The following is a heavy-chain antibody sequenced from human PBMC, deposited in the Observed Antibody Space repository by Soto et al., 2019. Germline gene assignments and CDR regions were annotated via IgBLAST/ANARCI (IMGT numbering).Heavy chain of an antibody. V-gene: IGHV4-39*01. Sequence: PSETLSLTCTVSGGSISSSSYYWGWIRQPPGKGLEWIGSIYYSGSTYYNPSLKSRVTISVDTSKNQFSLMLESVTATDTAVYFCARHGFGSLHGLVDVGGQGTTVTVSS. D-gene: IGHD3-10*01. CDR2: IYYSGST. J-gene: IGHJ6*02. CDR3: ARHGFGSLHGLVDV. CDR1: GGSISSSSYY.